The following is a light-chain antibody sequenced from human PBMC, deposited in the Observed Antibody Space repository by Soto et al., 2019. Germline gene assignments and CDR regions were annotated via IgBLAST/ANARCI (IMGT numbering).Light chain of an antibody. CDR1: QNIGTY. J-gene: IGKJ5*01. CDR2: GAS. V-gene: IGKV3-20*01. Sequence: IVLTQSPGTLSLSPGERATLSCRASQNIGTYLAWYQHKPGQAPRLLIYGASSRATGIPDRFSGTGSGTDFTLTISRLEPEDFAVYYCQQYGSSRRTFGQGTRLEI. CDR3: QQYGSSRRT.